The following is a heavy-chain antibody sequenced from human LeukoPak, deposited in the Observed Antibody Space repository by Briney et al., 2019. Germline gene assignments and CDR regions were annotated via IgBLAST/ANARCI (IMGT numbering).Heavy chain of an antibody. Sequence: PGGTLRLSCAVSGYTFSSYTIKWVCEAPGQGLEHVSAVISNGSSTHYTHSVKGRFSISRDNSKNTVYLQMGSLRPEDTAVYYCARVKMGATINDYNYYYMDVWGRGTTVTASS. J-gene: IGHJ6*03. CDR3: ARVKMGATINDYNYYYMDV. CDR1: GYTFSSYT. CDR2: VISNGSST. V-gene: IGHV3-64*01. D-gene: IGHD1-26*01.